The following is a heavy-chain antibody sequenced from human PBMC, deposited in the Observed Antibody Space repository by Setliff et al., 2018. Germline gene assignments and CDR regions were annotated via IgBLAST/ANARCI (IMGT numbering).Heavy chain of an antibody. CDR2: IRSKANSYAT. D-gene: IGHD1-26*01. V-gene: IGHV3-73*01. CDR3: TRGGIVGATSPFDY. J-gene: IGHJ4*02. CDR1: GFTFSTYR. Sequence: GGSLRLSCAASGFTFSTYRMHWVRQAPGKGLEWVGRIRSKANSYATAYAASVKGRFTISRDDSKNTAYLQMNSLKTEDTAVYYCTRGGIVGATSPFDYWGQGTLVTVSS.